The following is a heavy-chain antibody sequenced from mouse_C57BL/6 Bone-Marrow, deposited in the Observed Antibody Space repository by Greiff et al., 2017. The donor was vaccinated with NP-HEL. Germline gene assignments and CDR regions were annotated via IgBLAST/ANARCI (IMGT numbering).Heavy chain of an antibody. CDR2: INPNNGGT. Sequence: QVQLQQPGTELVKPGASVKLSCKASGYTFTSYWMHWLKQRPGQGLEWIGHINPNNGGTNDNEKFKTKATLTVDKSSSTAYMQVSSLTSEDSAVDYCARDSGYACDYWGQGTTLTVSA. CDR3: ARDSGYACDY. J-gene: IGHJ2*01. D-gene: IGHD3-2*02. V-gene: IGHV1-53*01. CDR1: GYTFTSYW.